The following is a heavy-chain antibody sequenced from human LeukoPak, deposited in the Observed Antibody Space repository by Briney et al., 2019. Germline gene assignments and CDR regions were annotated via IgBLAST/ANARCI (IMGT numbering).Heavy chain of an antibody. V-gene: IGHV3-23*01. J-gene: IGHJ4*02. D-gene: IGHD1-1*01. CDR2: ISDSGGST. CDR1: GFTFRNYA. CDR3: GRDIQLSY. Sequence: GGSLRLPCAAPGFTFRNYAMAGFRRVPGKGLEWVSVISDSGGSTYYADSVKGRFTISRDNSNTTLYLQMGSLRAGDTAVYFCGRDIQLSYLGQGTLVTVSS.